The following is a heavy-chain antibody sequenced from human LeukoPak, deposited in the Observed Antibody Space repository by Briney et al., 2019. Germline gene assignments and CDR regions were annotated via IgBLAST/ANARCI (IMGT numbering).Heavy chain of an antibody. CDR1: GGSFSGYY. D-gene: IGHD3-10*01. V-gene: IGHV4-34*01. Sequence: SETLSLTCAAYGGSFSGYYWSWIRQPPGKGLEWIGEINHSGSTNYNPSLKSRVTISVDTSKNQFSLKLSSVTAADTAVYYCARGLGITMVRGVTPDYYYGMDVWGKGTTFTVSS. CDR2: INHSGST. J-gene: IGHJ6*04. CDR3: ARGLGITMVRGVTPDYYYGMDV.